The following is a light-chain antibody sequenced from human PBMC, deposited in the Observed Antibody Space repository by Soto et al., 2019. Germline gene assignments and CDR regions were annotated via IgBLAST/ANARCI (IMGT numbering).Light chain of an antibody. CDR1: SSDVGGYNY. CDR2: EVS. V-gene: IGLV2-8*01. Sequence: QSVLTQPPSASGSPGKSVTISCTGTSSDVGGYNYVSWYQQHPGKAPKLMIYEVSKRPSGVPDRFSGSKSGSSASLTVSGLQAEDEADYYCSSYAGSNNLVFGGGTKLTVL. J-gene: IGLJ2*01. CDR3: SSYAGSNNLV.